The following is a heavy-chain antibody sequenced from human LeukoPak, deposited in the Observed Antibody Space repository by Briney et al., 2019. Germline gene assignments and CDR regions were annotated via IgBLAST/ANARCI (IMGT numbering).Heavy chain of an antibody. CDR3: ARGRGGYYDSSGFRPSDAFDI. V-gene: IGHV3-48*04. CDR2: ISSSSSTI. D-gene: IGHD3-22*01. J-gene: IGHJ3*02. CDR1: GFTFSSYS. Sequence: GGSLRLSCAASGFTFSSYSMNWVRQAPGKGLEGGSYISSSSSTIYYADSVKGRFTISRENAKNSLYLQMNRLRAEDTAVYYCARGRGGYYDSSGFRPSDAFDIWGQGTMVTVSS.